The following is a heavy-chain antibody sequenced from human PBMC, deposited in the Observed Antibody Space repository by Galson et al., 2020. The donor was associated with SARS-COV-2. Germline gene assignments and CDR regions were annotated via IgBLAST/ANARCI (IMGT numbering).Heavy chain of an antibody. CDR2: ISYDGSNK. CDR1: GFTFSSYA. Sequence: GESLKISCAASGFTFSSYAMHWVRQAPGKGLEWVAVISYDGSNKYYADSVKGRFTISRDNSKNTLYLQMNSLRAEDTAVYYCARSGGGAFFDYWGQGTLVTVSS. J-gene: IGHJ4*02. CDR3: ARSGGGAFFDY. V-gene: IGHV3-30-3*01. D-gene: IGHD3-16*01.